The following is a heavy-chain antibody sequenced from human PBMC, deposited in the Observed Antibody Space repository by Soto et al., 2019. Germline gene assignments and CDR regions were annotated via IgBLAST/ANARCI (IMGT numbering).Heavy chain of an antibody. D-gene: IGHD2-8*01. V-gene: IGHV3-74*01. J-gene: IGHJ6*02. Sequence: EVQVVESGGGLVQPGGSLRLSCAASGFTFSSYWMHWVRQAPGKGLVWVSRINSDGSTTSYADSVKGRFTISRDNAKNTLYLQMNSLRAEDTAVYYCAREARRYWTNGACYPYYYYYGRDVWGLGTTVTVSS. CDR3: AREARRYWTNGACYPYYYYYGRDV. CDR1: GFTFSSYW. CDR2: INSDGSTT.